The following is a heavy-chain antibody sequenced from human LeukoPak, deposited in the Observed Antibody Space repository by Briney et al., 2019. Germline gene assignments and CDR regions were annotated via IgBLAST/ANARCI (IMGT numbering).Heavy chain of an antibody. J-gene: IGHJ4*02. D-gene: IGHD2-15*01. V-gene: IGHV4-34*01. Sequence: SETLSLTCTVSGGSISSYYWSWIRQPAGKGLEWIGEINHSGHTNYNPSLKSRVTISVDTSKNQFSLRIISVTAADTAVYYCARVRVAVGVDYWGQGNLVTVSS. CDR3: ARVRVAVGVDY. CDR2: INHSGHT. CDR1: GGSISSYY.